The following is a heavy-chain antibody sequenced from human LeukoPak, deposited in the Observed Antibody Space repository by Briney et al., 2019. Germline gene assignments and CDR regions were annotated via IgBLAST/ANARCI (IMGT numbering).Heavy chain of an antibody. D-gene: IGHD6-13*01. Sequence: SVKVSCKASGGTFSSYAISWVRQAPGQGLEWMGGIIPIFGTASYAQKFQGRVTITADESTSTAYMELSSLRSEDTAVYYCARGGIAAILNWFDPWGQGTLVTVSS. CDR3: ARGGIAAILNWFDP. CDR1: GGTFSSYA. V-gene: IGHV1-69*01. CDR2: IIPIFGTA. J-gene: IGHJ5*02.